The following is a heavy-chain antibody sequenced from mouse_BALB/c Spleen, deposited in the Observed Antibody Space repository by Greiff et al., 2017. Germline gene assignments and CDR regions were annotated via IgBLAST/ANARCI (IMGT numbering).Heavy chain of an antibody. V-gene: IGHV1-4*02. CDR3: AKRDYYGYFGY. Sequence: VQVVESAAELVRPGASVKMSCKASGYTFTSYSMHWVKQRPGQGLEWIGYINPSSGSTEYNQKFKGKTTLTADKSSSTAYMQLSSLTSEDSAVCYCAKRDYYGYFGYWGQGTTLTVSS. J-gene: IGHJ2*01. D-gene: IGHD1-1*01. CDR2: INPSSGST. CDR1: GYTFTSYS.